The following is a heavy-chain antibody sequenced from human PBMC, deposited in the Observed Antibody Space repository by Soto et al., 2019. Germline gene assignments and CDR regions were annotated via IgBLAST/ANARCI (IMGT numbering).Heavy chain of an antibody. J-gene: IGHJ4*02. D-gene: IGHD5-18*01. CDR2: IYYSGST. CDR3: VRQRLLGESGYSYGLTFFDY. V-gene: IGHV4-30-4*02. CDR1: GGSISSGDYY. Sequence: KTSDTLSLTCTVSGGSISSGDYYWSWIRQPPGKGLEWIGYIYYSGSTYYNPSLKSRVTISVDTSKNQFSLKLSSVTAADTAVYYCVRQRLLGESGYSYGLTFFDYWGQGTLVTVSS.